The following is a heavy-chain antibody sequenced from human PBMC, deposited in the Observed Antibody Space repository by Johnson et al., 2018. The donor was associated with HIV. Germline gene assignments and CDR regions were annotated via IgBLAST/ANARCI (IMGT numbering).Heavy chain of an antibody. CDR2: ISGSGGSK. D-gene: IGHD1-26*01. Sequence: VQLVESGGGLVQPGGSLRLSCAASGFTFSNYAMSWVRQAPGKGLEWVSSISGSGGSKYYADSAKGRFTISRDNSKNMTYLQMNSLKTEDTAVYYCAREPEGWAFDIWGQGTMVTVSS. V-gene: IGHV3-23*04. J-gene: IGHJ3*02. CDR3: AREPEGWAFDI. CDR1: GFTFSNYA.